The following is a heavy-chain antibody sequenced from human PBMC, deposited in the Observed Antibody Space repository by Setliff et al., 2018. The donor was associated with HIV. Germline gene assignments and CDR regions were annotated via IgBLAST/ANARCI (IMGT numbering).Heavy chain of an antibody. CDR2: IYYSGST. V-gene: IGHV4-4*08. CDR3: AKDIPGPAINSGYYYFEY. CDR1: GGSISSYY. J-gene: IGHJ4*02. Sequence: SETLSLTCTVSGGSISSYYWSWIRQPPGKGLEWIGYIYYSGSTNYNPSLKSRVTISVDTSKNQFSLKLSSVTAADTAVYYCAKDIPGPAINSGYYYFEYWGQGTLVTVSS. D-gene: IGHD3-22*01.